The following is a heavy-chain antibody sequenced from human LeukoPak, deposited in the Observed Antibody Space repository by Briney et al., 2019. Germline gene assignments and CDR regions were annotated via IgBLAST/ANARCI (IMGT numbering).Heavy chain of an antibody. V-gene: IGHV1-24*01. CDR1: GGTFSSYA. J-gene: IGHJ4*02. CDR3: ATLVYYYDSSGYYYFDY. CDR2: FDPEDGET. Sequence: ASVKVSCKASGGTFSSYAISWVRQAPGKGLEWMGGFDPEDGETIYAQKFQGRVTMTEDTSTDTAYMELSSLRSEDTAVYYCATLVYYYDSSGYYYFDYWGQGTLVTVSS. D-gene: IGHD3-22*01.